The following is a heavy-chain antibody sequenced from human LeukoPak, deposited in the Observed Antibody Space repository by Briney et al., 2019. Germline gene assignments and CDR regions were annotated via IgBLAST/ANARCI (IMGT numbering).Heavy chain of an antibody. V-gene: IGHV1-69*06. CDR2: IIPIFGTT. CDR3: ATDRSLGELSYYYYGMDV. CDR1: GGTFSSYA. Sequence: ASVKVSCKASGGTFSSYAISWVRQAPGQGLEWMGGIIPIFGTTIYAQKFQGRVTMTEDTSTDTAYMELSSLRSEDTAVYYCATDRSLGELSYYYYGMDVWGQGTTVTVSS. D-gene: IGHD3-16*02. J-gene: IGHJ6*02.